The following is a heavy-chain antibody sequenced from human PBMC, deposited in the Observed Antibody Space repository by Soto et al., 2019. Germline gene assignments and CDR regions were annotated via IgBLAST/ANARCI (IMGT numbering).Heavy chain of an antibody. D-gene: IGHD3-10*01. V-gene: IGHV4-30-2*01. CDR1: GASIPYGASS. CDR3: ARGGGFDSFDY. CDR2: INHLETT. Sequence: QLQLHMSGSGLVKPSQTLSLTCTVSGASIPYGASSWSWIRQTPGKGLEWIGYINHLETTFYNPSFESRLTLSIDRTKNQFSLNLKSMSAADRAVYFCARGGGFDSFDYWGQGILVTVSS. J-gene: IGHJ4*02.